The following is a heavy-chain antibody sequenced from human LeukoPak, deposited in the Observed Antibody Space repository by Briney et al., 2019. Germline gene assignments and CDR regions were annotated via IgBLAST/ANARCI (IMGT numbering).Heavy chain of an antibody. CDR3: ARVGRDYGGNRFSDY. J-gene: IGHJ4*02. V-gene: IGHV1/OR15-1*04. CDR2: INPNSGGT. D-gene: IGHD4-23*01. Sequence: GASVKVSCKGSGYIFPDYYIYWVRQAPGQGLEWMGRINPNSGGTNYAQKFQGRVTMTTDTSTSTAYMELRSLRSDDTAIYYCARVGRDYGGNRFSDYWGQGTLVTVSS. CDR1: GYIFPDYY.